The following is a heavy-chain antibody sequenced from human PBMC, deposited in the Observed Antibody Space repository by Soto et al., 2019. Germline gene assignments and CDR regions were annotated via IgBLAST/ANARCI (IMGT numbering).Heavy chain of an antibody. J-gene: IGHJ6*02. D-gene: IGHD3-10*01. CDR3: AREVRPGHYYYYYGMDV. V-gene: IGHV4-61*01. CDR2: IYYSGST. CDR1: GGSVSSGSYY. Sequence: QVQLQESGPGLVKPSETLSLTCTVSGGSVSSGSYYWSWIRQPPGKGLEWIGYIYYSGSTNYNPSLKSRVTISVDTSKNQFSLKLSSVTAADTAVYYCAREVRPGHYYYYYGMDVWGQGTTVTVSS.